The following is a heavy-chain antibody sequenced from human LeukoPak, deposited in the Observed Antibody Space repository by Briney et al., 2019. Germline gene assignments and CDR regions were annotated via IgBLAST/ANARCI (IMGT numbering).Heavy chain of an antibody. D-gene: IGHD5-12*01. J-gene: IGHJ4*02. CDR1: GGSISSSSYY. CDR2: IYYSGST. CDR3: ASLSPHIASVEDY. V-gene: IGHV4-39*07. Sequence: PSETLSLTCTVSGGSISSSSYYWGWIRQPPGKGLEWIGSIYYSGSTYYNPSLKSRVTISVDTSKNQFSLKLSSVTAADTAVYYCASLSPHIASVEDYWGQGTLVTVSS.